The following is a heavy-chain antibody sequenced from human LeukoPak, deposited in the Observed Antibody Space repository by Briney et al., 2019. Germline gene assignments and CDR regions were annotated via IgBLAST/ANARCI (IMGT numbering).Heavy chain of an antibody. J-gene: IGHJ4*02. CDR1: GYTFTIYG. Sequence: ASVKVSCKASGYTFTIYGISWVRQAPGQGLEWMGWISAYNGNTNYAQKLQGRVTMTTDTSTSTAYMELRSLRSDDTAVYYCARDRYYDSSGYSFSPFDYWGQGTLVTVSS. V-gene: IGHV1-18*01. CDR3: ARDRYYDSSGYSFSPFDY. CDR2: ISAYNGNT. D-gene: IGHD3-22*01.